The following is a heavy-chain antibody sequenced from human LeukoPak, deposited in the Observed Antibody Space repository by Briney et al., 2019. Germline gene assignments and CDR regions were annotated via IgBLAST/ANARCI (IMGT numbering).Heavy chain of an antibody. J-gene: IGHJ4*02. D-gene: IGHD1-14*01. V-gene: IGHV1-69*04. CDR1: GGTFSSYA. Sequence: SVKVSCKASGGTFSSYAISWVRQAPGQGLEWMGRIIPILGIANYAQKFQGRVTITADKSTSTAYMELSSLRSEDTAVYYCARHLPRVGKHSDYWGQGTLVTVSS. CDR2: IIPILGIA. CDR3: ARHLPRVGKHSDY.